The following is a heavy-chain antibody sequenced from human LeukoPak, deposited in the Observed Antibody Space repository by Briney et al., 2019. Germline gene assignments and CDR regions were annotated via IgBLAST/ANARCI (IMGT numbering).Heavy chain of an antibody. J-gene: IGHJ4*02. CDR2: ISSSSFI. D-gene: IGHD2-21*02. V-gene: IGHV3-21*01. Sequence: GGSLRLSCAASGFPFTSYSMNWVRQAPGRGLEWVSSISSSSFIYYADSVKGRFTISRDNAKNSLYLQMSSLRAEDTAVYYCARDDRTDLVDYWGQGTLVTVSS. CDR1: GFPFTSYS. CDR3: ARDDRTDLVDY.